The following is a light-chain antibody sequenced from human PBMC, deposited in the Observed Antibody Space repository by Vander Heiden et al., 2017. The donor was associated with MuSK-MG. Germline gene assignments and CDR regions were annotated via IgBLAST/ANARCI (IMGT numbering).Light chain of an antibody. J-gene: IGKJ1*01. CDR1: QSVSSN. V-gene: IGKV3-15*01. CDR2: GAS. CDR3: QQDNNWPGT. Sequence: EIVLPHSPATLSVSPGERATLSCRASQSVSSNLAWYQQKPGRAPRLLIYGASTRATGIPARFSGSGSGTEFTLTISSLQSEDFAVYYCQQDNNWPGTFGQGTKVEVK.